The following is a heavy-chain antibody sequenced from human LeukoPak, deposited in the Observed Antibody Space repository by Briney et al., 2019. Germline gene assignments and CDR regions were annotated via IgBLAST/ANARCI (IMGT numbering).Heavy chain of an antibody. J-gene: IGHJ4*02. D-gene: IGHD1-26*01. CDR3: AREGSSGSYRRYYFDY. CDR2: ISSSSYI. V-gene: IGHV3-21*01. Sequence: GGSLRLSCAASGFTFSSYSMNWVRQAPGKGLEWVSSISSSSYIYYADSMKGRFTISRDNAKNSLYLQMNSLRAEDTAVYYCAREGSSGSYRRYYFDYWGQGTLVTVSS. CDR1: GFTFSSYS.